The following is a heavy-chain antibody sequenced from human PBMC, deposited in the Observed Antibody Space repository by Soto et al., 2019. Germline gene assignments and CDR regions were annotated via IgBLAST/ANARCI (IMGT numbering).Heavy chain of an antibody. J-gene: IGHJ4*02. CDR2: TSGSGGST. Sequence: LRLSCAASGFTFSSYAMSWVRQAPGKGLEWVSATSGSGGSTYYADSVKGRFTISRDNSKNTLYLQMNTLRAEDTALYYCAKDIEFGIGRYLIGSDYWGQGILVTVSS. CDR1: GFTFSSYA. D-gene: IGHD6-19*01. CDR3: AKDIEFGIGRYLIGSDY. V-gene: IGHV3-23*01.